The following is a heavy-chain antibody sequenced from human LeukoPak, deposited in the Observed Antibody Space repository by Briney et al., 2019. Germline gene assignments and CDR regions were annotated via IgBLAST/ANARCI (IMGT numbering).Heavy chain of an antibody. Sequence: PSQTLSLTCTVSGGSVSRTSNYWGWIRQPPGKGLECIGSIYYTGSTFYNPSLKSRVTISVDTSKNQFSLKLSSVTAADTAVYYCARATTAYCTGGICPNFDYWGQGALVTVSS. CDR1: GGSVSRTSNY. V-gene: IGHV4-39*07. CDR3: ARATTAYCTGGICPNFDY. J-gene: IGHJ4*02. CDR2: IYYTGST. D-gene: IGHD2-8*02.